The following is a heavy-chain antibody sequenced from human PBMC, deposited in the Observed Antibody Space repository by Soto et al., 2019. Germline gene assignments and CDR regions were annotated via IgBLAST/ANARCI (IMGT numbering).Heavy chain of an antibody. CDR3: ARGLQYGGNSAY. J-gene: IGHJ4*02. CDR1: NDSVSSGSYY. V-gene: IGHV4-61*01. CDR2: VYYNGNT. D-gene: IGHD2-21*02. Sequence: NPSETLSLTCSVSNDSVSSGSYYWSWIRQAPGKGLEWIGYVYYNGNTNYNPSLNSRVTISVDTSKNQFSLKLSSVTAADTAVYYCARGLQYGGNSAYWGQGTLVTVSS.